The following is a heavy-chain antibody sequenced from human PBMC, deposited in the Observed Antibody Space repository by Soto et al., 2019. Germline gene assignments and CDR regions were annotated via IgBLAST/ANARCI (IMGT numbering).Heavy chain of an antibody. V-gene: IGHV3-23*01. Sequence: EVQVWESGGDLVQPGGSLRLSCEASGFTFSNCAMSWVRQAPGKGLEWVSGISGTGRSTFYADSVKDRFTISRDNYKNTVYLQMTSLRAEDTAVYYCAKGNTSGWYFFDYWGQGTLVTVSS. CDR1: GFTFSNCA. J-gene: IGHJ4*02. CDR3: AKGNTSGWYFFDY. D-gene: IGHD6-19*01. CDR2: ISGTGRST.